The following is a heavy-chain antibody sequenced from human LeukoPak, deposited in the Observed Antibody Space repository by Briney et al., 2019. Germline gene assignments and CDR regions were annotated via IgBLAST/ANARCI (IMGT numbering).Heavy chain of an antibody. CDR2: VRGSGDST. V-gene: IGHV3-23*01. CDR1: GFTFSSYA. CDR3: AKAPVTTCRGAFCYPFDY. Sequence: GGSLRLSCAASGFTFSSYAMSWVRQAPGKGLEWVSVVRGSGDSTYYADSVKGRLTISRDNSKNTLYLQMNSLRAEDTAVYYCAKAPVTTCRGAFCYPFDYWGLGTLVTVSS. D-gene: IGHD2-15*01. J-gene: IGHJ4*02.